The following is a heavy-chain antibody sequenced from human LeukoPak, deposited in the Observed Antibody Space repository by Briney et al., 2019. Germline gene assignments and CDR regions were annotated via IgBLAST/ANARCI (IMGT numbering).Heavy chain of an antibody. CDR2: ISSNGGST. V-gene: IGHV3-64*01. CDR1: GFTFSSYA. J-gene: IGHJ4*02. CDR3: ASNTDCSSTSCYAKLAY. Sequence: GGSLRLSCAASGFTFSSYAMHWVRQAPGKGLEYVSAISSNGGSTYYANSVKGRFTISRDNSKNTLYLQMGILRAEDMAVYYCASNTDCSSTSCYAKLAYWGQGTLVTVSS. D-gene: IGHD2-2*01.